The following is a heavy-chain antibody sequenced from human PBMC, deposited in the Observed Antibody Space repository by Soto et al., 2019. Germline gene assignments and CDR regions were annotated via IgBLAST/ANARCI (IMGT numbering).Heavy chain of an antibody. V-gene: IGHV3-74*01. CDR2: INSDGSST. CDR3: VRTSLVVAAATREDY. CDR1: GFTFSSYW. D-gene: IGHD2-15*01. J-gene: IGHJ4*02. Sequence: PGGSLRLSCAASGFTFSSYWMHWVRQAPGKGLAWVSRINSDGSSTSYAGSVKGRFTISRDNAKNTLYLQMNSLRAEDTAVYYCVRTSLVVAAATREDYWGQGTLVTVSS.